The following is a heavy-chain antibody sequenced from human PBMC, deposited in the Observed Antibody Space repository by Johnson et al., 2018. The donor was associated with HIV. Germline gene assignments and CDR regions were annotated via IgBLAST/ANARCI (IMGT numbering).Heavy chain of an antibody. CDR1: GFTFSSYA. J-gene: IGHJ3*02. V-gene: IGHV3-23*04. D-gene: IGHD5-18*01. CDR3: ARDRVKTARDGDEGCDI. CDR2: IRGSGGST. Sequence: VQLVVSGGGLVQPGGSLRLSCAASGFTFSSYAMSWVRQAPGKGLEWVSAIRGSGGSTYYADSVKGRFTLSRDNSKNSLYLYMHGLRAEEPALYYCARDRVKTARDGDEGCDIGGQGTMVTVSS.